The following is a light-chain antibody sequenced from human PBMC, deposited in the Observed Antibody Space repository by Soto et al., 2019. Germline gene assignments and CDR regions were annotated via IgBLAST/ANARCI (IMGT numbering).Light chain of an antibody. CDR2: GAS. CDR1: QSVSSNY. J-gene: IGKJ5*01. CDR3: QQYGSLPIT. V-gene: IGKV3-20*01. Sequence: EIVLRQSPGTLSLSPGERATLSCRASQSVSSNYLAWYQQKPGQAPRLLMYGASSRATGIPDRFSGSGSGTDFTLTISRLEPEDFAVYYCQQYGSLPITFGQGTRLEIK.